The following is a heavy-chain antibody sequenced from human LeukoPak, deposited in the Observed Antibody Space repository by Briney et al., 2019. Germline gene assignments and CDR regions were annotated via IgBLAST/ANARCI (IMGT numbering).Heavy chain of an antibody. CDR1: GVSFSGYY. CDR3: ARVDYGDYSKDFDY. D-gene: IGHD4-17*01. CDR2: INHSGST. J-gene: IGHJ4*02. V-gene: IGHV4-34*01. Sequence: PSETLSLTCAVYGVSFSGYYWSWIRQPPGKGLEWIGEINHSGSTNYNPSLKSRVTMSVDTSKNQFSLKVNSMTAADTAVYYCARVDYGDYSKDFDYWGQGTLVTVSS.